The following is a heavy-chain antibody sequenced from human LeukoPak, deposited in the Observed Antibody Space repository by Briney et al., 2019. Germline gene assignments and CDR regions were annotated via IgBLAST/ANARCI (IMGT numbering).Heavy chain of an antibody. D-gene: IGHD1-26*01. J-gene: IGHJ6*02. Sequence: PGGSLRLSCAASGFTFSSYEMNWVRQAPGKGLEWVSYISSSGSTIYYADSVKGRFTISRDNAKNSLYLQMNSLRAEDTAVYYCARDAGATTDYYYGMDVRGQGTTVTVSS. CDR3: ARDAGATTDYYYGMDV. CDR1: GFTFSSYE. CDR2: ISSSGSTI. V-gene: IGHV3-48*03.